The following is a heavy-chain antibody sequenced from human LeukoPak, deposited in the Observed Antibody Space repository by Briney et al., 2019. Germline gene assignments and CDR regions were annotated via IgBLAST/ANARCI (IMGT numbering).Heavy chain of an antibody. CDR3: ARWMEQWLAIDY. J-gene: IGHJ4*02. CDR1: GGTFSSYA. D-gene: IGHD6-19*01. Sequence: SVKVSCKASGGTFSSYAISWVRQAPGKGLEWVGRIIRIIGIENYAQKFQGRVTITADKSTNTAYKALSSLRSEDTAVYYCARWMEQWLAIDYWGQGTLVTVSS. V-gene: IGHV1-69*04. CDR2: IIRIIGIE.